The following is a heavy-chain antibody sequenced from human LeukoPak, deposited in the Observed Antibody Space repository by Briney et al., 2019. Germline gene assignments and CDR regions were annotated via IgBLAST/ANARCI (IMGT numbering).Heavy chain of an antibody. D-gene: IGHD6-19*01. CDR2: ISGSGGST. J-gene: IGHJ4*02. V-gene: IGHV3-23*01. CDR3: AKGSHSSGWYATSGY. Sequence: PGGSLRLSCAASGFTVSSNYMSWVRQAPGKGLEWVSAISGSGGSTYYADSVKGRFTISRDNSKNTLYLQMNSLRAEDTAVYYCAKGSHSSGWYATSGYWGQGTLVTVSS. CDR1: GFTVSSNY.